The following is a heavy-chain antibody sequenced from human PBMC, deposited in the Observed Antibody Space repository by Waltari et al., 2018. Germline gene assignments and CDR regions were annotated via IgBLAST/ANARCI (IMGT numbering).Heavy chain of an antibody. V-gene: IGHV4-39*07. CDR1: GVSISSGRYY. D-gene: IGHD3-3*01. CDR3: ARYYGNGGGWLYP. Sequence: QLQLQESGPGLVKPSETLSLTCTVSGVSISSGRYYWGWIRQPPGKGLESIGYISYSGTTYYNLSLKGRVTMSVDTSKDQYSHGLRSVAAADTAVYYGARYYGNGGGWLYPWGQGTLVTVSS. J-gene: IGHJ5*02. CDR2: ISYSGTT.